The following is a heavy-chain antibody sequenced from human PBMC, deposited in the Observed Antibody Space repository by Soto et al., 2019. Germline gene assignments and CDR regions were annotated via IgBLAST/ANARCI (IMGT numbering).Heavy chain of an antibody. CDR2: VNPKSGNT. CDR3: AGGLPCDSCYNF. Sequence: QVQLVQSGAEVKKPGTSVKVSCKASGYTFTDFDINWVRQATGQGLEWMGWVNPKSGNTGYAPKFEGRVSMTRDTSINTVAMEVGSLRSEDTAVYYFAGGLPCDSCYNFWGQGTLVTVSS. D-gene: IGHD3-10*01. J-gene: IGHJ4*02. V-gene: IGHV1-8*01. CDR1: GYTFTDFD.